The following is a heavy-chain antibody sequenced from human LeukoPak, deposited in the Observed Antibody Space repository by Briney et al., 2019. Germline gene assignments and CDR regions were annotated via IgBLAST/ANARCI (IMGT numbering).Heavy chain of an antibody. D-gene: IGHD3-22*01. J-gene: IGHJ4*02. V-gene: IGHV4-61*02. CDR1: GGSISSGSYY. CDR2: MYSSGST. Sequence: SETLSLTCTVSGGSISSGSYYWSWIRQPAGKGLEWIGRMYSSGSTKYNPSLKSRVTMSVDTSKNQISLKLTSVTAADTAIYYCARWSSGDYYYVDYWGQGTLVTVSS. CDR3: ARWSSGDYYYVDY.